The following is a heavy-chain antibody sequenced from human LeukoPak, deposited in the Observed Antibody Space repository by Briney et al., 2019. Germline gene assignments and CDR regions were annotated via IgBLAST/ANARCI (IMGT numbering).Heavy chain of an antibody. D-gene: IGHD3-10*01. CDR1: GGSFSGYY. V-gene: IGHV4-34*01. Sequence: NSSETLSLTCAVYGGSFSGYYWSWIRQPPGKGLEWIGEINHSGSTNYNPSLKSRVTISVDTSKNQFSLKLSSMTAADTAVYYCARGDGVRGFNWFDPWGQGTLATVSS. CDR2: INHSGST. J-gene: IGHJ5*02. CDR3: ARGDGVRGFNWFDP.